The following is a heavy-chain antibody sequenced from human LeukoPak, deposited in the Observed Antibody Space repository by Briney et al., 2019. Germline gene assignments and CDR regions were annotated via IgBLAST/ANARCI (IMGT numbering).Heavy chain of an antibody. D-gene: IGHD3-22*01. V-gene: IGHV3-15*01. CDR2: IKSKTDGGTT. Sequence: GGSLRLSCAVSGFTFSNAWMSWVRQAPGKGLEWVGRIKSKTDGGTTDYAAPVKGRFTISRDDSKNTLYLQMNSLKTEDTAVYYCTTEPYYYDSSGYYIYHYYYMDVWGKGTTVTISS. J-gene: IGHJ6*03. CDR1: GFTFSNAW. CDR3: TTEPYYYDSSGYYIYHYYYMDV.